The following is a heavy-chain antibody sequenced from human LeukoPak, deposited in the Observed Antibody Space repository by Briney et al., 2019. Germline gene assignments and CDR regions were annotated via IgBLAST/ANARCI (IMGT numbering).Heavy chain of an antibody. V-gene: IGHV1-18*01. Sequence: GASVKVSCKASGGTFSSYAISWVRQAPGQGLEWMGWINTYNGNTNYAPKLQDRVTMTTDTSTSTAYMELRSLRSDDTAVYYCARAKSADYWGQGTLVTVSS. CDR2: INTYNGNT. CDR1: GGTFSSYA. CDR3: ARAKSADY. J-gene: IGHJ4*02. D-gene: IGHD4/OR15-4a*01.